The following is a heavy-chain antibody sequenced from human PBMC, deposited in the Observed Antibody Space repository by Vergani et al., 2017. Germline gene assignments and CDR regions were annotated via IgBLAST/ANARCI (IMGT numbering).Heavy chain of an antibody. CDR1: GFTFSSYS. CDR3: ARDTAYCSGGSCYYFDY. D-gene: IGHD2-15*01. CDR2: ISSSSSTI. J-gene: IGHJ4*02. V-gene: IGHV3-48*04. Sequence: EVQLVESGGGLVQPGGSLRLSCAASGFTFSSYSMNWVRQAQGKGLEWVSYISSSSSTISYADSVKGRCTISRENAKNSLYLQMNSLRAEDTAVYYCARDTAYCSGGSCYYFDYWGQGTLVTVSS.